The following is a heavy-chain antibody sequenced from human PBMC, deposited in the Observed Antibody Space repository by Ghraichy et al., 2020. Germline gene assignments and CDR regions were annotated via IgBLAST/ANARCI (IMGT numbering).Heavy chain of an antibody. D-gene: IGHD6-6*01. CDR1: EFTFSNYW. CDR2: IKPDGSEE. J-gene: IGHJ4*02. V-gene: IGHV3-7*01. Sequence: GGSLRLSCAASEFTFSNYWMSWVRQAPGKGLEWVAHIKPDGSEEFYVDSVKDRFTTSRENAHNSLSLQMNSLRAEDSAVYYCARSTFSSADYWGQGTLVTVSS. CDR3: ARSTFSSADY.